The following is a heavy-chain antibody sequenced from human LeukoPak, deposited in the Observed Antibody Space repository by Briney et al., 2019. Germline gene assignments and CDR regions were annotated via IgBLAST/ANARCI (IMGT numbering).Heavy chain of an antibody. D-gene: IGHD2-15*01. J-gene: IGHJ4*02. Sequence: GGSLRLSCAASGFTFSSYAMSWVRRAPGKGLEWVSVISASGGSTYYADSVKGRFTISRDKSKNTLYLQMSSLRAEDTAVFYCAKGRPLLFDYWGQGTLVTVSS. V-gene: IGHV3-23*01. CDR1: GFTFSSYA. CDR2: ISASGGST. CDR3: AKGRPLLFDY.